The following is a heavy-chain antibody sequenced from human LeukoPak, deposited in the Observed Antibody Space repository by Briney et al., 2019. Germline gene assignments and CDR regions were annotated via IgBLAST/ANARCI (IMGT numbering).Heavy chain of an antibody. V-gene: IGHV4-59*01. J-gene: IGHJ4*02. CDR3: ARVEMATIILDY. D-gene: IGHD5-24*01. Sequence: SETLSLTCTVSGGSISSYYWSWIRQPPGKGLEWIGYIYYSGSTNYNPSLKSRVTISVDTSKNQFSLKLSPVTAADTAVYYCARVEMATIILDYWGQGTLVTVSS. CDR2: IYYSGST. CDR1: GGSISSYY.